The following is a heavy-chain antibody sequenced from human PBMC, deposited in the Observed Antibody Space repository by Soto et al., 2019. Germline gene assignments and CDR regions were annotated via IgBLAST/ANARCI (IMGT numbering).Heavy chain of an antibody. D-gene: IGHD4-17*01. J-gene: IGHJ6*02. Sequence: GESLKISCKGSGYSFTSYWIGWVRQMPGKGLEWRGIIYPGDSDTRYSPSFQGQVTISADKSISTAYLQWSSLKASDTAMYYCARRKATVTNYYYYYGMDVWGQGTTVTVSS. CDR1: GYSFTSYW. CDR2: IYPGDSDT. V-gene: IGHV5-51*01. CDR3: ARRKATVTNYYYYYGMDV.